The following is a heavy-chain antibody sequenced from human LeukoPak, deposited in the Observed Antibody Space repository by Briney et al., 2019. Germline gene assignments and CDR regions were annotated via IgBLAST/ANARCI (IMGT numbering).Heavy chain of an antibody. Sequence: GGSLRLSCAASGFTFSSYAMSWVRQAPGKGLEGVSAISGSGGSTYYADSVKGRFTISRDNSKNTLYLQMNSLRAEDTAVYYCAKDSNYYDSSGYYYKRLHDAFDIWGQGTMVTVSS. V-gene: IGHV3-23*01. D-gene: IGHD3-22*01. CDR1: GFTFSSYA. J-gene: IGHJ3*02. CDR3: AKDSNYYDSSGYYYKRLHDAFDI. CDR2: ISGSGGST.